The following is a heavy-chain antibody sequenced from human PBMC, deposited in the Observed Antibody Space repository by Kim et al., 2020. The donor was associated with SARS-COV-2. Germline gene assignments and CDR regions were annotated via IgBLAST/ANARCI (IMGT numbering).Heavy chain of an antibody. J-gene: IGHJ3*02. CDR1: GYTFTGYY. Sequence: ASVKVSCKASGYTFTGYYMHWVRQAPGQGLEWMGWINPNSGGTNYAQKFQGRVTMTRDTSISTAYMELSRLRSDDTAVYYCASLTYYYDSRDGLGSAFDIWGQGTMVTVSS. CDR2: INPNSGGT. V-gene: IGHV1-2*02. CDR3: ASLTYYYDSRDGLGSAFDI. D-gene: IGHD3-22*01.